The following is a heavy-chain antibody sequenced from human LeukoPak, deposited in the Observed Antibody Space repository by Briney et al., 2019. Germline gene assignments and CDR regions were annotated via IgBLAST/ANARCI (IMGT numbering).Heavy chain of an antibody. J-gene: IGHJ4*02. CDR1: GYTFTSYY. V-gene: IGHV1-46*01. Sequence: ASVKVSCKASGYTFTSYYMHWVRLAPGQGLEWMGIINPSGGSTSYAQKFQGRVTMTRDTSTSTVYMELSSLRSKDTAVYYCIRVGPMGDYWGQGTLVTVSS. D-gene: IGHD1-26*01. CDR3: IRVGPMGDY. CDR2: INPSGGST.